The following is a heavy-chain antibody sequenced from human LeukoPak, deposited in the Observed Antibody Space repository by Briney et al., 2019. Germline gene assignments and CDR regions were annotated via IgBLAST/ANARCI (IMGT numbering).Heavy chain of an antibody. CDR3: AYDSSGYYSDAFDI. J-gene: IGHJ3*02. D-gene: IGHD3-22*01. V-gene: IGHV1-8*02. CDR1: GYTFTGYY. CDR2: MNPNSGNT. Sequence: ASVKVSCKASGYTFTGYYMHWVRQAPGQGLEWMGWMNPNSGNTGYAQKFQGRVTMTRNTSISTAYMELSSLRSEDTAVYYCAYDSSGYYSDAFDIWGQGTMVTVSS.